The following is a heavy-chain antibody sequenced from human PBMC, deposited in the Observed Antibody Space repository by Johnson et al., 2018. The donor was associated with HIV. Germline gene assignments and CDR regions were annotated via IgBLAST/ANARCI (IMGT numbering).Heavy chain of an antibody. J-gene: IGHJ3*02. CDR3: AKDQHGPLVPTVMRDDAFDI. CDR1: GFSFSAYG. D-gene: IGHD5-12*01. Sequence: QVQLVESGGGAVQPGGSLRLSCAASGFSFSAYGMHWVRQAPGKGLEWVAFIWHDGRDVYYADSVKGRFTFSRANSKNAVYLQMNSLGAGDTAVYYCAKDQHGPLVPTVMRDDAFDIWGQGTMVTVSS. V-gene: IGHV3-33*03. CDR2: IWHDGRDV.